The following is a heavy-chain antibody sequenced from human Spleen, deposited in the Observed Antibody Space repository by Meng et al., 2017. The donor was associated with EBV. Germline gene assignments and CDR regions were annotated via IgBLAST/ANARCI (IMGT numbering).Heavy chain of an antibody. CDR1: GFTFSDHY. CDR2: IRNKANSYTT. D-gene: IGHD6-19*01. Sequence: EGQLVESGGGLVPPGGSLGLSCAASGFTFSDHYMDWVRQAPGKGLEWVGRIRNKANSYTTEYAASVKGRFTISRDDSKNSLYLQMNSLKTEDTAVYYCARDSSGWYDYWGQGTLVTVSS. J-gene: IGHJ4*02. V-gene: IGHV3-72*01. CDR3: ARDSSGWYDY.